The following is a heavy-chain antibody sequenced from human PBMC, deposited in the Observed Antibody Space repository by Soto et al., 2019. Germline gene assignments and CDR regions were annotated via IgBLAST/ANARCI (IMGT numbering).Heavy chain of an antibody. CDR3: ARGGVDYYDSSGYYFSPYSSDY. Sequence: SETLSLTCAVSGGSISSGGYSWSWIRQPPGKGLEWIGYIYHSGSTYYNPSLKSRVTISVDRSKNQFSLKLSSVTAADTAVYYCARGGVDYYDSSGYYFSPYSSDYSGQGTLVTVSS. J-gene: IGHJ4*02. CDR2: IYHSGST. CDR1: GGSISSGGYS. D-gene: IGHD3-22*01. V-gene: IGHV4-30-2*01.